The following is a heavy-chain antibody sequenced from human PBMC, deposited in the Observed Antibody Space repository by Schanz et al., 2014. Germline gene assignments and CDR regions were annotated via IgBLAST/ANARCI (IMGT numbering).Heavy chain of an antibody. J-gene: IGHJ5*01. V-gene: IGHV3-23*04. CDR2: ISGSGDNT. D-gene: IGHD3-10*01. CDR3: AKDFTGSGIFFNS. Sequence: EVQLVESGGGLVQPGGSLRLSCAASGLTFSNHAMSWVRQAPGKGLGWVSAISGSGDNTFYADSVRGRFTISRDNSRNTLYLQMNSLRAEDTAVYYCAKDFTGSGIFFNSWGQGTLVSVSS. CDR1: GLTFSNHA.